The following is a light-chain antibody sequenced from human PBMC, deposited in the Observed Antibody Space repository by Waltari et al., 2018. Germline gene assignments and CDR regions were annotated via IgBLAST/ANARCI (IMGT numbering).Light chain of an antibody. CDR1: QNIRTQ. Sequence: DIQMTQSPSSLSASLGDTVTVTCRPSQNIRTQLNWYQPKPPTGPKLLIYAASTLQRGVPSRFSGSASGTEFTLTVTNLQPDDFAIYFCQQSFSSPWTFGQGTRV. J-gene: IGKJ1*01. CDR3: QQSFSSPWT. CDR2: AAS. V-gene: IGKV1-39*01.